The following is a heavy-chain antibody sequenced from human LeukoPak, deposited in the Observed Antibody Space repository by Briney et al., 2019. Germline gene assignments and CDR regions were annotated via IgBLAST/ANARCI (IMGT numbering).Heavy chain of an antibody. J-gene: IGHJ5*02. V-gene: IGHV4-4*09. CDR1: GGSISPYY. CDR3: ARRIAVAGTMDWFDP. Sequence: SETLSLTCTVSGGSISPYYWSWIRQPPGKGLEWIGYIYHRGSTNYNPSLKSRVTISVDTSKNQFSLKLTSVTAADTAVYYCARRIAVAGTMDWFDPWGQGTLVTVSS. D-gene: IGHD6-19*01. CDR2: IYHRGST.